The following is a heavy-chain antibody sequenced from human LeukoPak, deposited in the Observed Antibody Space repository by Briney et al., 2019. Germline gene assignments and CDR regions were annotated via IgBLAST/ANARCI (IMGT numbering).Heavy chain of an antibody. D-gene: IGHD3-22*01. J-gene: IGHJ4*02. CDR1: GYTFTSYG. CDR3: ARDLTSYYYDSSGYFYFDY. CDR2: INPNSGGT. Sequence: GASVKVSCKASGYTFTSYGITWVRQAPGQGLEWMGWINPNSGGTNYAQKFQGRVTMTRDTSISTAYMELSRLRSDDTAVYYCARDLTSYYYDSSGYFYFDYWGQGTLVTVSS. V-gene: IGHV1-2*02.